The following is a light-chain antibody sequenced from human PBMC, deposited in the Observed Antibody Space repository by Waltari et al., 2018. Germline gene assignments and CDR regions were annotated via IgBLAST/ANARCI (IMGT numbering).Light chain of an antibody. CDR3: ASYTSTNTVL. J-gene: IGLJ2*01. CDR2: DVN. CDR1: NSDIGYYNF. V-gene: IGLV2-14*03. Sequence: QSALTQPASVSGSPGQSITISCAGTNSDIGYYNFVSWYQQHPGKAPKLMIFDVNRLPSGVSHRFSGSKAGNTASLTISGLQAEDEADYFCASYTSTNTVLFGGGTKVTVL.